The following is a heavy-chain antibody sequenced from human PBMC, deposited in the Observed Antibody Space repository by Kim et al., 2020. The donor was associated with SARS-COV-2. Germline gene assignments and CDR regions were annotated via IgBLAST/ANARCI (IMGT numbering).Heavy chain of an antibody. D-gene: IGHD3-10*01. Sequence: GGSLRLSCAASGFTVSSNYMSWVRQAPGKGLEWVSVIYSGGSTYYADSVKGRFTISRDNSKNTLYLQMNSLRAEDTAVYYCARGGTVTMVRGVIIPFDYWGQGALVTVSS. CDR2: IYSGGST. CDR1: GFTVSSNY. V-gene: IGHV3-66*01. CDR3: ARGGTVTMVRGVIIPFDY. J-gene: IGHJ4*02.